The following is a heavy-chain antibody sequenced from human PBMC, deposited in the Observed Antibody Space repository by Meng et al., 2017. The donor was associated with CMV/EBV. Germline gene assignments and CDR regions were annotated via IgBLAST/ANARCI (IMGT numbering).Heavy chain of an antibody. Sequence: QVQLGQSGAEVKNPGASVAVSCKAAGYTFTGYYMHWVRQAPGQGLEWMGWINPNSGGTNYAQKFQGRVTMTRDTSISTAYMELSRLRSDDTAVYYCARDPNLDCGDYCNWFDPWGQGTLVTVSS. D-gene: IGHD4-17*01. V-gene: IGHV1-2*02. CDR1: GYTFTGYY. CDR3: ARDPNLDCGDYCNWFDP. CDR2: INPNSGGT. J-gene: IGHJ5*02.